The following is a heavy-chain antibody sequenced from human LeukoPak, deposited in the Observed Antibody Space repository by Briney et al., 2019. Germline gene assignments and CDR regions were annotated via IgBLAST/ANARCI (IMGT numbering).Heavy chain of an antibody. V-gene: IGHV3-30-3*01. Sequence: GGSLRLSCAASGVTFSSCAMYWVRQAPGQGLEWVAVISYDGSNKYYADSAKGRCTISRDNSKNTKYLQIHSLRAEDTAVYYCARSTAGATTSFDYWGQGPLVTVSS. J-gene: IGHJ4*02. CDR3: ARSTAGATTSFDY. CDR2: ISYDGSNK. D-gene: IGHD1-26*01. CDR1: GVTFSSCA.